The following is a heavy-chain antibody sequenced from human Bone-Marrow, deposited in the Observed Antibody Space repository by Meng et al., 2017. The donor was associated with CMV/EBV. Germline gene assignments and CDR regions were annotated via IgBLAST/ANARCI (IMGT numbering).Heavy chain of an antibody. CDR1: GFTFSSYS. CDR2: ISSSSSYI. CDR3: ARGMVGVPAAIYPTLAY. Sequence: GESLKISCAASGFTFSSYSMNWVRQAPGKGLEWVSSISSSSSYIYYADSVKGRFTISRDNAKNSLYLQMNSLRAEDTAVYYCARGMVGVPAAIYPTLAYWGPGPLVTVSS. V-gene: IGHV3-21*01. D-gene: IGHD2-2*01. J-gene: IGHJ4*02.